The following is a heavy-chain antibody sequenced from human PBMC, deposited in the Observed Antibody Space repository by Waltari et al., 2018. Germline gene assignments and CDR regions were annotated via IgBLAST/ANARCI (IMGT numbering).Heavy chain of an antibody. D-gene: IGHD6-19*01. CDR3: ARDRYGSGNDY. V-gene: IGHV1-3*01. Sequence: QVQLLQSGAEVKKPGASVKVSCKASGYTFTSYAIHWVRQAPGQRLEWMGWINGGKGNTKYSQKFQGRVTITRDTSASTAYMDLGSLISEDTAVYYCARDRYGSGNDYWGQGTLVTVSS. J-gene: IGHJ4*02. CDR2: INGGKGNT. CDR1: GYTFTSYA.